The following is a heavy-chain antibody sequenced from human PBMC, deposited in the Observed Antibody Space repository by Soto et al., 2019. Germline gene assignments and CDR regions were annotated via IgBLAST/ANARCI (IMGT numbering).Heavy chain of an antibody. D-gene: IGHD2-15*01. CDR3: ARDLKRGLDDYYYGMDV. V-gene: IGHV1-18*01. CDR2: ISAYNGNT. J-gene: IGHJ6*02. Sequence: ASVKVSCKASGYTFTSYGISWVRQAPGQGLEWMGWISAYNGNTNYAQKLQGRVTMTTDTSTSTAYMELRSLRSDDTAVYYCARDLKRGLDDYYYGMDVWGQGTTVTVSS. CDR1: GYTFTSYG.